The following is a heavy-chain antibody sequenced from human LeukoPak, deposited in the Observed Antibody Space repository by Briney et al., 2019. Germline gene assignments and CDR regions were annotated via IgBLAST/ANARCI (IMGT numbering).Heavy chain of an antibody. J-gene: IGHJ6*03. V-gene: IGHV1-69*13. D-gene: IGHD2-2*01. Sequence: ASVKVSCKASGGTFSSYAISWVRQAPGQGLEWMGGIIPIFGTANYAQKFQGRVTITADESTSTAYMELSSLRSEDTAVYYCARGQGCSSTSCYYYYYMDVWGKGTTVTVSS. CDR2: IIPIFGTA. CDR3: ARGQGCSSTSCYYYYYMDV. CDR1: GGTFSSYA.